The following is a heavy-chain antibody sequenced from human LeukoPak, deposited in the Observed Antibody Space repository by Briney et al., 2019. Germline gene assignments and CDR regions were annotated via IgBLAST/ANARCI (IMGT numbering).Heavy chain of an antibody. Sequence: PSETLSLTCTVYGGAFSGYYWSGIRQPPGKGLEWIGEINHSGSTNYNSSLKSRVTISVDTSKNQFSLKLSSVTAADTAVYYCARVIRGYFDYWGQGTLVSVSS. CDR3: ARVIRGYFDY. V-gene: IGHV4-34*01. J-gene: IGHJ4*02. CDR1: GGAFSGYY. CDR2: INHSGST. D-gene: IGHD2/OR15-2a*01.